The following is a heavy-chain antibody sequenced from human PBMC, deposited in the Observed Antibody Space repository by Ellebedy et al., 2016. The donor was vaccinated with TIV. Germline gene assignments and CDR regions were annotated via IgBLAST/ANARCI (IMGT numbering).Heavy chain of an antibody. D-gene: IGHD4-17*01. CDR2: IKQGGSET. CDR1: GFTFSSYW. V-gene: IGHV3-7*03. CDR3: ARGSTTVTSKNWFDP. Sequence: GESLKISCEASGFTFSSYWMSWVRQAPGKGLEWVANIKQGGSETNYVDSVEGRFTISRDNANNSLFLQMNSRRVDDTAVYYCARGSTTVTSKNWFDPWGQGTPVTVSS. J-gene: IGHJ5*02.